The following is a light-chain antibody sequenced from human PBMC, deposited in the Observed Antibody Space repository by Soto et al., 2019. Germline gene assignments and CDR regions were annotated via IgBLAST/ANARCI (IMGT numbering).Light chain of an antibody. V-gene: IGLV7-43*01. J-gene: IGLJ2*01. CDR3: LLYYGGTRV. Sequence: QAVVTQEPSLTVSPGGTVTLTCASSTGPVTTDHYPNWFQQKPGQAPRALIYSTSDRQSWTPARFSGSLLGGKAALTLSGVQPEDEAEYYCLLYYGGTRVFGGGTKLTVL. CDR2: STS. CDR1: TGPVTTDHY.